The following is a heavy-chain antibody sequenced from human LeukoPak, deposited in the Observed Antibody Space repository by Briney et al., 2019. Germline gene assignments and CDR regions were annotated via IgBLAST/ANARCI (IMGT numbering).Heavy chain of an antibody. J-gene: IGHJ3*02. CDR1: GYTFTSYY. CDR2: INPSGGST. V-gene: IGHV1-46*01. D-gene: IGHD3-16*01. Sequence: GASVKVSCKASGYTFTSYYMHWVRQAPGQGLEWMGIINPSGGSTSYAQKFQGRVTMTRDMSTSTVYMELSSLRSEDTAVYYCASPTSEGAFDIWGQGTMVTVSS. CDR3: ASPTSEGAFDI.